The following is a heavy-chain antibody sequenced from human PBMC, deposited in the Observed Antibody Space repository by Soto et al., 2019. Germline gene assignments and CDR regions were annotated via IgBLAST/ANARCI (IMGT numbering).Heavy chain of an antibody. CDR3: ARDPEYSSSSLGYYYGMDV. J-gene: IGHJ6*02. Sequence: ASVKVSCKASGYTFTSYAMHWVRQAPGQRLEWMGWINAGNGNTKYSQKFQGRVTITRDTSASTAYMELSSLRSEDTAVYYCARDPEYSSSSLGYYYGMDVWGQGTTVTVLL. CDR2: INAGNGNT. D-gene: IGHD6-6*01. CDR1: GYTFTSYA. V-gene: IGHV1-3*01.